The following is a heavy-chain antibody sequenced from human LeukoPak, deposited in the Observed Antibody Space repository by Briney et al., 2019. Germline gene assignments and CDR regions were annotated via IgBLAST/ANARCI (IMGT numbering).Heavy chain of an antibody. D-gene: IGHD3-22*01. CDR1: GFMVTNYG. J-gene: IGHJ4*02. V-gene: IGHV3-30*12. Sequence: GTSLRLSCAASGFMVTNYGMHWVRQAPGRGLEWVAYDGSSKYYFDSVKGRFTITRDGSKNTVFLQMDSLRVEDTGVYYCTREYDSSGYSPGDYFAYWGPGTLVTVSS. CDR2: DGSSK. CDR3: TREYDSSGYSPGDYFAY.